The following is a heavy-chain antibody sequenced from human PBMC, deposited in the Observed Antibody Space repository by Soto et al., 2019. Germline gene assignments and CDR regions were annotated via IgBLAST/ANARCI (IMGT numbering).Heavy chain of an antibody. V-gene: IGHV1-8*01. CDR1: GYTFTSYD. J-gene: IGHJ6*02. Sequence: ASVNVSFKASGYTFTSYDLNWVRQATGQGLEWMGWMNPNSGNTGYAQKFQGRVTMTRNTSISTAYMELSSLRSEDTAVYYCARSKGNDYDFWGGYPWNIYYDYGMDVWG. CDR3: ARSKGNDYDFWGGYPWNIYYDYGMDV. CDR2: MNPNSGNT. D-gene: IGHD3-3*01.